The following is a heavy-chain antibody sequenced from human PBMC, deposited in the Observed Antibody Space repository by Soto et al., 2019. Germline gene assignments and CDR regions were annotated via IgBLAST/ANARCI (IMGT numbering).Heavy chain of an antibody. CDR1: GFTFSTYS. Sequence: GGSLRLSCAASGFTFSTYSMNWVRQAPWKGLEWVSVISGSGGSTKYADSVKGRFTISRDNSKNTVYLQMSSLRAEDKAVYYCAKDQGHHAQDASDIWGQRTIVTVSS. V-gene: IGHV3-23*01. J-gene: IGHJ3*02. CDR3: AKDQGHHAQDASDI. CDR2: ISGSGGST.